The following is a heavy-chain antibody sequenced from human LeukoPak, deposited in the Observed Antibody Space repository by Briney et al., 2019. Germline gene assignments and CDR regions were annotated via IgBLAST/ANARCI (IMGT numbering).Heavy chain of an antibody. CDR2: ISWNSGSI. CDR3: AKDHYYDSSGYLSHFDY. V-gene: IGHV3-9*01. Sequence: GGSLRLSCAASGFTFDDYAMHWVRQAPGKGLEWVSGISWNSGSIGYADSVKGRFTISRDNAKNSLYLQMNSLRAEDTALYYCAKDHYYDSSGYLSHFDYWGQGTLVTV. J-gene: IGHJ4*02. D-gene: IGHD3-22*01. CDR1: GFTFDDYA.